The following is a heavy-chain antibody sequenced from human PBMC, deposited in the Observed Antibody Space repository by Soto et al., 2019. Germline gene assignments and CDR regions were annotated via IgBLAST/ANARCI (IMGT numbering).Heavy chain of an antibody. CDR3: ARDRIAARRGEGWFDP. D-gene: IGHD6-6*01. CDR1: GFTFSTYA. CDR2: ISGGGGST. V-gene: IGHV3-23*01. J-gene: IGHJ5*02. Sequence: EVQLLESGGGLVQPGGSLRLSCAASGFTFSTYAMNWVRQAPGKGLEWVSAISGGGGSTYYADSVKGRVTISRDNSKNSLYLQMNSLRAEDTAVYYCARDRIAARRGEGWFDPWGQGTLVTVSS.